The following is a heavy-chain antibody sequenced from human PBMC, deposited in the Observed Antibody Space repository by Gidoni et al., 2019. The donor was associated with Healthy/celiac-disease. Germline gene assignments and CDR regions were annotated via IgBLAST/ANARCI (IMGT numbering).Heavy chain of an antibody. CDR1: GDSVSSNRAA. CDR2: TYDRSKWYN. J-gene: IGHJ6*02. Sequence: QVHLQQSGPGLVTPSQTLSLTCAISGDSVSSNRAACNCIMQSSSSGLEWLGRTYDRSKWYNDYAVSVKSRITITTDKSKNQLSLQLNSVTPEDTAVYYCARWASESYYYYYGMDVWGQGTTVTVSS. CDR3: ARWASESYYYYYGMDV. D-gene: IGHD6-19*01. V-gene: IGHV6-1*01.